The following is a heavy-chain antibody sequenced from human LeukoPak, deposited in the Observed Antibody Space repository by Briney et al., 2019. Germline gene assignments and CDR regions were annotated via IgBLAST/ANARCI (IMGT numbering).Heavy chain of an antibody. CDR2: ITFSSSHI. CDR3: AREVPPRRWGAFDF. Sequence: GGSLRLSCAASGFTFSGYVMTWVRQAPGKGLECVSSITFSSSHIYYADSVEGRFTISRDNAKNSLYLQMNSLRVEDTALYYCAREVPPRRWGAFDFWGQGTMVTVSS. J-gene: IGHJ3*01. V-gene: IGHV3-21*01. D-gene: IGHD4-23*01. CDR1: GFTFSGYV.